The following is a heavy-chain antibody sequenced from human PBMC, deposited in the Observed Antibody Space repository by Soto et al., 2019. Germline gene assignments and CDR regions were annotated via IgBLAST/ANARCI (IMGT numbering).Heavy chain of an antibody. CDR2: ISGSGGST. D-gene: IGHD1-26*01. CDR3: ANFFFQAEDGIRALRTVSAFLLNRSSDL. J-gene: IGHJ2*01. V-gene: IGHV3-23*01. Sequence: KGLEWVSAISGSGGSTYYADSVKGRFTISRDNSKNTLYLQMNSLRAKDTVVYYCANFFFQAEDGIRALRTVSAFLLNRSSDL.